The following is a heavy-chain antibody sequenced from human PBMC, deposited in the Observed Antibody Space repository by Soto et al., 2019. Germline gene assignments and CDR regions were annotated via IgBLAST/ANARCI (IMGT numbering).Heavy chain of an antibody. D-gene: IGHD2-15*01. Sequence: GGSLRLSCAASGITFSNYEMNWARQAPGKGLEWVSYISSSGSTIYYAGSVKGRFTISRDNAKSSLYLQMNSLRAEDTAVYYCARYCSGGTCYHGNMHVWGQGTTVTVS. J-gene: IGHJ6*02. CDR1: GITFSNYE. V-gene: IGHV3-48*03. CDR3: ARYCSGGTCYHGNMHV. CDR2: ISSSGSTI.